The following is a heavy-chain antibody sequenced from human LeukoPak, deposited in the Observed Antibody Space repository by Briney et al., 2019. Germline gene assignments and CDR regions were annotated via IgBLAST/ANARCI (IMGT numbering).Heavy chain of an antibody. V-gene: IGHV4-31*03. J-gene: IGHJ5*02. CDR2: IYYSGST. CDR3: ARDIVHKWFDP. D-gene: IGHD2-8*01. CDR1: GDSISRGGYY. Sequence: PSQTLSLTCTVSGDSISRGGYYWSWIRQHPGKGLEWIGYIYYSGSTYYNPSLKSRVTISIDTSKNQCSLKLSSVTAADTAVYYCARDIVHKWFDPWGQGTLVTVSS.